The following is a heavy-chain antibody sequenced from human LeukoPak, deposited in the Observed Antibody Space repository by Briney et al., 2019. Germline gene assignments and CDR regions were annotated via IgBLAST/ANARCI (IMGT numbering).Heavy chain of an antibody. V-gene: IGHV3-64D*06. D-gene: IGHD6-19*01. J-gene: IGHJ4*02. Sequence: GGSLRLSCSASGFVFTIYTMYWVRQAPGKGPEYVSTISGSGNGFSIYYADSVKGRFTISRDDSKSILYLQMNGLRSEDTAVYYCAGRRNSGWYAYWGQGTLVTVSS. CDR1: GFVFTIYT. CDR3: AGRRNSGWYAY. CDR2: ISGSGNGFSI.